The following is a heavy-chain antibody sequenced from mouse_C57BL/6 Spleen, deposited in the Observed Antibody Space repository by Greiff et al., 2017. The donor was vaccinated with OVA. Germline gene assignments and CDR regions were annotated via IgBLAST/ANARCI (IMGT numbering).Heavy chain of an antibody. CDR1: GYAFSSSW. V-gene: IGHV1-82*01. CDR2: IYPGDGDT. Sequence: VKLMESGPELVKPGASVKISCKASGYAFSSSWMNWVKQRPGKGLEWIGRIYPGDGDTNYNGKFKGKATLTADKSSSTAYMQLSSLTSEDSAVYFCARSQRYAMDYWGQGTSVTVSS. CDR3: ARSQRYAMDY. J-gene: IGHJ4*01.